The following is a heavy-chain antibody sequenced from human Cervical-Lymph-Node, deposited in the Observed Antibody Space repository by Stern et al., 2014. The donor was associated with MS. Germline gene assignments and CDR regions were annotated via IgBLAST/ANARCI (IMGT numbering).Heavy chain of an antibody. J-gene: IGHJ3*02. CDR1: GFSLSTSGVG. V-gene: IGHV2-5*02. CDR2: LYWDDDK. CDR3: AHNFHYYDSSGYWADAFDI. D-gene: IGHD3-22*01. Sequence: QVTLRESGPTLVKPTQTLTLTCTFSGFSLSTSGVGVGWIRPPPGKALEWLAILYWDDDKRYSPSLKSRLTITKDTSKNQVVLTMTNMDPVDTATYYCAHNFHYYDSSGYWADAFDIWGQGTMVTVSS.